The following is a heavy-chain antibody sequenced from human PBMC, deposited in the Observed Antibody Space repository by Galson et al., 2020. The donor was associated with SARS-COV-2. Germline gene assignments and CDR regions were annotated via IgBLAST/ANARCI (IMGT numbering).Heavy chain of an antibody. J-gene: IGHJ4*01. CDR2: LHHSGST. CDR3: ARGVGSASGIIPKVYYFNY. V-gene: IGHV4-38-2*02. Sequence: SQTLSLTCTVSGYSISIGFYWGWIRQPPGKALEWIGTLHHSGSTYYSPSLKSRVSISLDESKNQFSLKMTSVTAADTAVYFCARGVGSASGIIPKVYYFNYWGHGTRVTASS. CDR1: GYSISIGFY. D-gene: IGHD3-10*01.